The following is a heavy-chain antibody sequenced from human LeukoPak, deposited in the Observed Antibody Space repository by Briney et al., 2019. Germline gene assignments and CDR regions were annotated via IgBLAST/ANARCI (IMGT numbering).Heavy chain of an antibody. Sequence: SETLSLTCSVSGGSITSSSYYWGWIRQHPGKGLEWIGYIYYSGSTYYNPSLKSRVTISVDTSKNQFSLKLSSVTAADTAVYYYARALQRYSSSSPWFDPWGQGTLVTVSS. J-gene: IGHJ5*02. CDR3: ARALQRYSSSSPWFDP. V-gene: IGHV4-31*03. CDR2: IYYSGST. CDR1: GGSITSSSYY. D-gene: IGHD6-6*01.